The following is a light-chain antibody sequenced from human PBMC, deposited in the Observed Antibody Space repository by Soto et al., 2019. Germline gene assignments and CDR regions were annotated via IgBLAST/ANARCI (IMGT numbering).Light chain of an antibody. CDR2: AVS. V-gene: IGKV1-9*01. CDR1: QGISTY. CDR3: QHHNGSPYT. Sequence: DIQLTQSPSFMSASVGDRVTITCRASQGISTYLAWYQQKPGKAPKLLMYAVSTLQSGVPSRVSGSGSWTEFTLTISCLQTEDFATYFYQHHNGSPYTFGQETKLEIK. J-gene: IGKJ2*01.